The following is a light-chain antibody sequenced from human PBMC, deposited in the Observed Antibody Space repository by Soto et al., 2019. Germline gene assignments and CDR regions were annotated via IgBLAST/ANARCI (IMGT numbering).Light chain of an antibody. CDR2: GAS. J-gene: IGKJ2*01. CDR1: QSVSSRY. V-gene: IGKV3-20*01. CDR3: QQYGSSPEYT. Sequence: EIVLTQSPCTLSLSTGERATLSCSASQSVSSRYLAWYQQKPGQAPRLLIYGASSRATGIPDRFSGSGSGTDFTLTISRLEPEDFAVYYCQQYGSSPEYTFGQGTKLEIK.